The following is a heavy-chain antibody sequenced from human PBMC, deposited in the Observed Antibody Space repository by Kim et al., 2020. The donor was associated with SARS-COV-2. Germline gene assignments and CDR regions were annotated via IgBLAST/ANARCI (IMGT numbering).Heavy chain of an antibody. Sequence: GGSLRLSCAASGFTFTDYPMSWVRQAPGRGLEWISYISPSGISRYYADSIDGRFTISRDNAKKSVFLEMNSLRAEDTAVYYWARGGGSHWGQGTLVTVSS. D-gene: IGHD3-16*01. CDR1: GFTFTDYP. CDR3: ARGGGSH. J-gene: IGHJ4*02. CDR2: ISPSGISR. V-gene: IGHV3-11*01.